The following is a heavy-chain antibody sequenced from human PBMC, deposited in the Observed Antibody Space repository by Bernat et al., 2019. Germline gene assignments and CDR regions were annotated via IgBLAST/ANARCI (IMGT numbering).Heavy chain of an antibody. CDR3: ARRDCWSGLFDY. CDR1: GGSISSSSYY. J-gene: IGHJ4*02. CDR2: IYYSGST. D-gene: IGHD3-3*01. Sequence: QLQLQESGPGLVKPSETLSLTCTVSGGSISSSSYYWGWIRLPPGKGLEWIGGIYYSGSTYYNPSLKSRVTISVDTSKNQLSLKLSSVTATDTAVYYCARRDCWSGLFDYWGQGTLVTVSS. V-gene: IGHV4-39*01.